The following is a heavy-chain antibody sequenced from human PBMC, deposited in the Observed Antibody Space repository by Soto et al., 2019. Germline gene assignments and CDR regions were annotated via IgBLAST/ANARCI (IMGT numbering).Heavy chain of an antibody. CDR3: ARGGWRRYSDY. J-gene: IGHJ4*02. CDR1: GFTFSTFE. Sequence: GGSLRLSCAASGFTFSTFEMNWVRQAPGKGLEWVSYISNSGSTIYYADSVKGRFTISRDNAKNSLYLQMNSLRAEDTAVYYCARGGWRRYSDYWGQGTLVTVSS. D-gene: IGHD3-16*01. V-gene: IGHV3-48*03. CDR2: ISNSGSTI.